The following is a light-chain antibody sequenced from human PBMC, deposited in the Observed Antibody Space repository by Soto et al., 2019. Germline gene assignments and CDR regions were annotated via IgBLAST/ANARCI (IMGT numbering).Light chain of an antibody. CDR2: DVN. J-gene: IGLJ2*01. CDR1: SSDVDGYDS. V-gene: IGLV2-11*01. Sequence: QSVLTQPRSVSGSPGQSVTLSCTRTSSDVDGYDSVSWYQQYPAKAPKLMIYDVNKRPSGVPDRFSGSKAGNTASLTISGLQAEDEADYYCCSYAGGHALFGGGTKLTVL. CDR3: CSYAGGHAL.